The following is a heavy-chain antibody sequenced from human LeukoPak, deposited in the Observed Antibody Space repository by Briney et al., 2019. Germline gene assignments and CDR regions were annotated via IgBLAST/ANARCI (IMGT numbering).Heavy chain of an antibody. CDR3: ARQTGSGLFTLP. Sequence: SETLSLTCSVSGYSISSGFYWGWIRQPPGKGLEWIGSIYYTGNTYYNASLKSRVTISIHTSKNQISLRLTSVTATDTAMYYCARQTGSGLFTLPGGQGTLVTVFS. CDR1: GYSISSGFY. J-gene: IGHJ4*02. CDR2: IYYTGNT. D-gene: IGHD3/OR15-3a*01. V-gene: IGHV4-38-2*02.